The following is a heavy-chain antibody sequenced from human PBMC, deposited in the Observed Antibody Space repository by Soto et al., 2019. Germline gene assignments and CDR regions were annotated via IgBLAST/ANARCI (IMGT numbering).Heavy chain of an antibody. CDR1: GYTFTSYG. J-gene: IGHJ4*02. CDR2: ISAYNGNT. Sequence: ASVKVSCKASGYTFTSYGISWVRQAPGQGLEWMGRISAYNGNTNYAQKLQGRVTMTTDTSTSTAYMELRSLRSDDTAVYYCARSLGLTGYPPYFDYWGQGTLVTVSS. CDR3: ARSLGLTGYPPYFDY. D-gene: IGHD3-9*01. V-gene: IGHV1-18*01.